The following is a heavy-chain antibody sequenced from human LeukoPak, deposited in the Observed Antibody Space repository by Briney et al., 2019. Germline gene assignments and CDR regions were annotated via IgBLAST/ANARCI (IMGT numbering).Heavy chain of an antibody. CDR2: INLDGSEK. J-gene: IGHJ6*02. Sequence: GGSLRLSCVTSAFTFSNCWMSWVRQAPGKGLEWVANINLDGSEKYYVDSVKGRFTISRDNSKNTLYLQMNSLRAEDTAVYYCAKDNEPYYYYGMDVWGQGTTVTVSS. V-gene: IGHV3-7*03. CDR1: AFTFSNCW. D-gene: IGHD1-1*01. CDR3: AKDNEPYYYYGMDV.